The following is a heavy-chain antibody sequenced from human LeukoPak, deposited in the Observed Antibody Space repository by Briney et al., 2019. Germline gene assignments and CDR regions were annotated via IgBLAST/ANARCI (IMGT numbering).Heavy chain of an antibody. CDR2: INPSGGST. V-gene: IGHV1-46*03. J-gene: IGHJ4*02. D-gene: IGHD1-26*01. CDR3: ASQSGSYRHY. CDR1: GYTFTSYY. Sequence: ASVKVSCKASGYTFTSYYMHWVRQAPGQGLEWMGIINPSGGSTSYAQKFQGRVTMTRDTSTSTVYMELSSLRSDDTALYSCASQSGSYRHYWGQGTLVPVSS.